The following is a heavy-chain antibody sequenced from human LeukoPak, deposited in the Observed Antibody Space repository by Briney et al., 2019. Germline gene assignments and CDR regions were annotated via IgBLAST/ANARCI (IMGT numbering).Heavy chain of an antibody. V-gene: IGHV1-18*01. CDR3: ARGDNGDFWYFDL. CDR1: GYTFTSYG. Sequence: ASVKVSCNASGYTFTSYGINWVRQAPGQGLEWMGWISAYNGNTNYAQKLQGRVTMTTDTSTSTAYMDLRSLRSDDTAAYYCARGDNGDFWYFDLWGRGTLVTVSS. CDR2: ISAYNGNT. D-gene: IGHD4-17*01. J-gene: IGHJ2*01.